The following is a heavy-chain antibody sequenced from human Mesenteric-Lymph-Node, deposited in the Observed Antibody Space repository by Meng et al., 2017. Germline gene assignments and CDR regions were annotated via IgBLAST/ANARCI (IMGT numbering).Heavy chain of an antibody. CDR1: GGSISSSNW. J-gene: IGHJ4*02. CDR3: ASGRKYCSSTSCYGQFDY. D-gene: IGHD2-2*01. Sequence: QLPLQESGPGLVKPSGTLSLTCAVFGGSISSSNWWSWVRQPPGKGLEWIGEIYHSGSTNYNPSLKSRVTISVDKSKNQFSLKLSSVTAADTAVYYCASGRKYCSSTSCYGQFDYWGQGTLVTVSS. V-gene: IGHV4-4*02. CDR2: IYHSGST.